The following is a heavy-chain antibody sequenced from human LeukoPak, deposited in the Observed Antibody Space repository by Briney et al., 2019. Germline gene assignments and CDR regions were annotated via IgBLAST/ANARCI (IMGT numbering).Heavy chain of an antibody. CDR3: SKDLVPAAREEGFDY. V-gene: IGHV3-23*01. CDR2: ISGSGRGGST. CDR1: GFTFSSYW. J-gene: IGHJ4*02. D-gene: IGHD6-25*01. Sequence: GGSLRLSCAASGFTFSSYWMNWVRQAPGKGLVWVSNISGSGRGGSTYYADSVKGRFAISRANSKTTLHLQMNSLRAEDTAVNYCSKDLVPAAREEGFDYWVEGTLVAVSS.